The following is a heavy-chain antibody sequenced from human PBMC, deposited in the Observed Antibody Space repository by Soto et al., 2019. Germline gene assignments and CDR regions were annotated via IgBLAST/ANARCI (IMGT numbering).Heavy chain of an antibody. D-gene: IGHD2-21*02. CDR1: GGSFSGYY. J-gene: IGHJ6*02. CDR2: INHSGST. V-gene: IGHV4-34*01. CDR3: ARGFGYCGGDCYWGMDV. Sequence: QVQLQQWGAGLLKPSETLSLTCAVYGGSFSGYYWSWIRQPPGKGLEWIGEINHSGSTNYNPSLTSRVTISVDTSKNQFSLKLSSVTAADTAVFYCARGFGYCGGDCYWGMDVWGQGTTVTVSS.